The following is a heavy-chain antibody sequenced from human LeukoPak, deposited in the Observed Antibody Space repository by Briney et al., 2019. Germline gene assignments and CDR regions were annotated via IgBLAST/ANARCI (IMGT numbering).Heavy chain of an antibody. CDR2: INWNGGST. CDR3: ARDRIVIVIMTEEDAFDI. V-gene: IGHV3-20*04. CDR1: GFTFDDYG. Sequence: GGSLRLSCAASGFTFDDYGMSWVRQAPGKGLEWGSGINWNGGSTGYADSVKGRFTISRDNAKNSLYLQMNSLRAEDTALYYCARDRIVIVIMTEEDAFDIWGQGTMVTVSS. D-gene: IGHD2/OR15-2a*01. J-gene: IGHJ3*02.